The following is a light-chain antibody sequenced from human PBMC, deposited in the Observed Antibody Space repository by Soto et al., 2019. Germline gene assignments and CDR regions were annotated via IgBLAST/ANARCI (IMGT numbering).Light chain of an antibody. CDR3: QQYGRSPT. V-gene: IGKV3D-20*01. J-gene: IGKJ5*01. Sequence: EIVLTQSPATLSKYTGERATLSCGASQSINSNYLAWYQQKPGLAPRLVIYDTSRRAPGIPDRLTGSGSGTDFTLTISRLEHEDSAIYYCQQYGRSPTFGQGTRLEIK. CDR1: QSINSNY. CDR2: DTS.